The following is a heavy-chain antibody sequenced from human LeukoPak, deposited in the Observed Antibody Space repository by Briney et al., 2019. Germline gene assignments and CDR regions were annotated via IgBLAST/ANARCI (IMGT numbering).Heavy chain of an antibody. J-gene: IGHJ4*02. V-gene: IGHV1-46*01. CDR3: MRDSGDWSVDY. D-gene: IGHD2-21*02. CDR2: IKPIDDTT. CDR1: GYPFTSYH. Sequence: ASVKVSCKTSGYPFTSYHMHWVRQAPGQGLEWMGIIKPIDDTTSFTQKFQGRLTMTRDTSTSTVFMELTSLRSEDTDLYYCMRDSGDWSVDYWGQGTLVTVSS.